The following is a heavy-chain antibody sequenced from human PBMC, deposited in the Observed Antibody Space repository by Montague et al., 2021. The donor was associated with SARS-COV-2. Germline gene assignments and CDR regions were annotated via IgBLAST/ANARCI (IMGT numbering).Heavy chain of an antibody. D-gene: IGHD4-17*01. Sequence: PALVKPTQTLTLTCTFSGLSLNTSGMCVSWIRQPPGKALEWLALXXWDEDQYYSTSLKTRLTISKDTSKNQVVLTMTNMDPIDTATYYCARSYGDYRDSYFDYWGQGTLVTVSS. J-gene: IGHJ4*02. V-gene: IGHV2-70*01. CDR2: XXWDEDQ. CDR3: ARSYGDYRDSYFDY. CDR1: GLSLNTSGMC.